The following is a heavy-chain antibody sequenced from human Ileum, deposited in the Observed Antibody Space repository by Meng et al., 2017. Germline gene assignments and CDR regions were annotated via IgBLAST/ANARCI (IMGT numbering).Heavy chain of an antibody. CDR2: IDRDGSEK. V-gene: IGHV3-7*01. D-gene: IGHD6-13*01. Sequence: RGSLRLSCVASGFTFSSYWMAWVRQTPGKGLEWVANIDRDGSEKNYVDSVKGRFTISRDNAKNSVYLQINSLRADDTAVYYCATKAAPGYGMGVWGQGTTVTVSS. CDR3: ATKAAPGYGMGV. CDR1: GFTFSSYW. J-gene: IGHJ6*02.